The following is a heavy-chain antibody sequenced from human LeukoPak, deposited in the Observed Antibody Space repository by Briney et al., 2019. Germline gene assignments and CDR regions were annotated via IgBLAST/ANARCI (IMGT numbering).Heavy chain of an antibody. D-gene: IGHD3-10*01. Sequence: SETLSLTCTVSGGSISSYYWSWIRQPPGKGLEWIGYIYYSGSTYYNPSLKSRVTISVDTSKNQFSLKLSSVTAADTAVYYCARGVSTMVRGAHFDYWGQGTLVTVSS. CDR1: GGSISSYY. J-gene: IGHJ4*02. V-gene: IGHV4-30-4*01. CDR3: ARGVSTMVRGAHFDY. CDR2: IYYSGST.